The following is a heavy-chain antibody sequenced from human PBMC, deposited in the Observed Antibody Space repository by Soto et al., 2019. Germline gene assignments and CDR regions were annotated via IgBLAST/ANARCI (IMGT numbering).Heavy chain of an antibody. Sequence: GGSLRLSCAASGFTFSSYAMSWVRQAPGKGLEWVSAISGSGGSTYYADSVKGRFTISRDNSKNTLYLQMNGLRAEDTAVYYCAKERAGRAKSKEGKIVVVPAAMSGYWGQGTLVTVSS. V-gene: IGHV3-23*01. D-gene: IGHD2-2*01. CDR2: ISGSGGST. CDR3: AKERAGRAKSKEGKIVVVPAAMSGY. J-gene: IGHJ4*02. CDR1: GFTFSSYA.